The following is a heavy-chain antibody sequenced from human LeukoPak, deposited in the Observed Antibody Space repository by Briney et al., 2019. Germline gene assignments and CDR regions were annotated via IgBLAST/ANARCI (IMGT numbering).Heavy chain of an antibody. J-gene: IGHJ4*02. D-gene: IGHD4-17*01. Sequence: GGSLRLSCAASGFTFSSYEMNWVRQAPGKGLEWVSYISSSGSTIYYADSVKGRFTISRDNAKNSLYLQMNSLRAEDTAVYYCARFATTVTRNYWGQGTLVTVSS. CDR2: ISSSGSTI. CDR3: ARFATTVTRNY. V-gene: IGHV3-48*03. CDR1: GFTFSSYE.